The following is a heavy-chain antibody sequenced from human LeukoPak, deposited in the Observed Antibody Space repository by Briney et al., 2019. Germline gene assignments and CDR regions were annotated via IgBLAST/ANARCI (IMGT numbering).Heavy chain of an antibody. J-gene: IGHJ4*02. D-gene: IGHD6-13*01. CDR3: ASVGALRSSWLLY. V-gene: IGHV3-11*04. CDR2: ISRSATTI. CDR1: GFTVSSNY. Sequence: PGGSLRLPCAASGFTVSSNYMSWVRQAPGKGLEWVSSISRSATTIYYADSVKGRFTISRDNAKNSLYLQMNSLRAEDTAVYFCASVGALRSSWLLYWGQGTLVTVSS.